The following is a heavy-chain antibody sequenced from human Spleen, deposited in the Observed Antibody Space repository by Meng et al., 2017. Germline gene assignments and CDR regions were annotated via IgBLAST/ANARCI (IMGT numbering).Heavy chain of an antibody. Sequence: ASVKVSCKASGYTFTDYYMHWVRQAPGQGLEWMGYINPNSGGTISAQKFQGRVTMTRDTSISTAYMELSRLTSDDTAVYYCARDEDISAAGKLFGDYWGQGTLVTVSS. CDR1: GYTFTDYY. CDR2: INPNSGGT. V-gene: IGHV1-2*02. CDR3: ARDEDISAAGKLFGDY. D-gene: IGHD6-13*01. J-gene: IGHJ4*02.